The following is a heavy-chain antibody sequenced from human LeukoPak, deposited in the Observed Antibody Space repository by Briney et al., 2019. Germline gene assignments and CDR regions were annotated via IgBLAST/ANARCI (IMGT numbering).Heavy chain of an antibody. V-gene: IGHV1-18*01. CDR2: IRGDNGNT. Sequence: ASVKVSCKASGYAFTNYGFFWVRQAPGQGLEWMGWIRGDNGNTKYAEKFQGRVTMTTDTSTATAYMELGSLRSDDTAIYYCARYRLPDYYYYFMDVWGRGTTVTVSS. CDR1: GYAFTNYG. J-gene: IGHJ6*03. CDR3: ARYRLPDYYYYFMDV. D-gene: IGHD1-14*01.